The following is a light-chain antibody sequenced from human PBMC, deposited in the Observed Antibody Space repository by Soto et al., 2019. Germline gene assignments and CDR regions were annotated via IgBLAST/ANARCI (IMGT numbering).Light chain of an antibody. V-gene: IGKV4-1*01. Sequence: DIVMTQSPDSLAVSLGERATINCKSSQSVIYSSNNKNYLAWYQQKPGQPPKLLIYWASTRESGVPDRVSGSGSGTDFTITLSSMQAEDAAVSYCQQNYSTTYKFGQGTKLEIK. J-gene: IGKJ2*01. CDR3: QQNYSTTYK. CDR1: QSVIYSSNNKNY. CDR2: WAS.